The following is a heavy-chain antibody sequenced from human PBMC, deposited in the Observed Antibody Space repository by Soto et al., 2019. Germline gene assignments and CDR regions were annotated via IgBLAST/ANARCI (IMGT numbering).Heavy chain of an antibody. J-gene: IGHJ6*02. CDR3: ARSEGGSSQMYYYYYYGMDV. Sequence: HPGGSLRLSCAASGFTFSSYAMHWVRQAPGKGLEWVAVISYDGSNKYYADSVKGRFTISRDNSKNTLYLQMNSLRAEDTAVYYCARSEGGSSQMYYYYYYGMDVWGQGTTVTVSS. D-gene: IGHD6-6*01. CDR1: GFTFSSYA. V-gene: IGHV3-30-3*01. CDR2: ISYDGSNK.